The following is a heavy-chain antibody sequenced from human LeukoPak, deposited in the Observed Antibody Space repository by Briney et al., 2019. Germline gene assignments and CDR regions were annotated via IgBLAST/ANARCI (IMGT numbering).Heavy chain of an antibody. CDR2: IKQDGSEK. D-gene: IGHD2-15*01. Sequence: PGGSLRLSCAASGFTFSSYWMSWVRQAPGKGLGWVANIKQDGSEKYYVDSVKGRFTISRDNARNSLYLQMNSLRAEDTAVYYCARDTSGYCSGGSCYEVEFYYYYMDVWGKGTTVTISS. V-gene: IGHV3-7*01. CDR3: ARDTSGYCSGGSCYEVEFYYYYMDV. CDR1: GFTFSSYW. J-gene: IGHJ6*03.